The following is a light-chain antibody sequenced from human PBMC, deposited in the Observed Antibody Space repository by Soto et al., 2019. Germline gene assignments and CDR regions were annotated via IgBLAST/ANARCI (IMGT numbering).Light chain of an antibody. Sequence: DIQMTQSPSTLSASIGDRVTITCRAGQSISNWLAWYQRKPGQAPKLLIYDASSLQSGVPSRFSGTGSGTDFTLTISSLQPDDFASYYCQRYNTYPYSFAQGTKLEMK. V-gene: IGKV1-5*01. CDR1: QSISNW. CDR2: DAS. J-gene: IGKJ2*01. CDR3: QRYNTYPYS.